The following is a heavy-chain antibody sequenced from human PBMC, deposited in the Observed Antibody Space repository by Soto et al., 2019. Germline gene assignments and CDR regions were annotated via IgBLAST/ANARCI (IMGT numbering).Heavy chain of an antibody. CDR3: ARHLTVYDFWSGYYKANWFDP. V-gene: IGHV4-59*08. Sequence: SETLSLTCTVSGGSISSYYWSWIRQPPGKGLEWIGYIYYSGSTNYNPSLKSRVTISVDTSRNQFSLKLSSVTAADTAVYYCARHLTVYDFWSGYYKANWFDPWGQGTLVTVSS. CDR2: IYYSGST. CDR1: GGSISSYY. D-gene: IGHD3-3*01. J-gene: IGHJ5*02.